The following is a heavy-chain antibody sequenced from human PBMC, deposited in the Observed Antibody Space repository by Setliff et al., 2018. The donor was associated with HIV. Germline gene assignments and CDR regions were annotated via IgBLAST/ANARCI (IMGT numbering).Heavy chain of an antibody. D-gene: IGHD1-26*01. J-gene: IGHJ4*02. CDR3: ARYSGSYFDY. CDR1: GFTFSDYF. Sequence: GESLKISCAASGFTFSDYFMSWIRQAPGKGLEWVSYISSSSSYTNYADSVKGRFTISRDNAKSSLYLQMNSLRAEDTAVYYCARYSGSYFDYWGQGSLVTVSS. CDR2: ISSSSSYT. V-gene: IGHV3-11*03.